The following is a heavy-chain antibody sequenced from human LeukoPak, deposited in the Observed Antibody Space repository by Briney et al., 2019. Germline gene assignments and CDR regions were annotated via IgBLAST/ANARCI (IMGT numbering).Heavy chain of an antibody. CDR2: IHPSGST. V-gene: IGHV4-4*07. CDR1: GDSISSYY. Sequence: SETLSLTCTVSGDSISSYYWSWTRQPAGKGLEWIGRIHPSGSTNYNPSLKSRVTLSADTSKNQFSLKLSSVTAADTAVYYCARGPPPDFDYWGRGTLVTVSS. CDR3: ARGPPPDFDY. J-gene: IGHJ4*02.